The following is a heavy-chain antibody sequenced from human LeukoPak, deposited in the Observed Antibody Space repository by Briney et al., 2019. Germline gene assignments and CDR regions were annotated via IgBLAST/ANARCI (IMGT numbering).Heavy chain of an antibody. Sequence: PGGSLRLSCVVSGFSFSNFWMSWVRQAPGRGLEWVANIKEDGSERYYVDSVRDRFTISRDNAKNSLYLQMNSLRAEDTAVYYCARGYGNYGYWGQGTLVTVSS. V-gene: IGHV3-7*01. J-gene: IGHJ4*02. CDR3: ARGYGNYGY. D-gene: IGHD4-11*01. CDR2: IKEDGSER. CDR1: GFSFSNFW.